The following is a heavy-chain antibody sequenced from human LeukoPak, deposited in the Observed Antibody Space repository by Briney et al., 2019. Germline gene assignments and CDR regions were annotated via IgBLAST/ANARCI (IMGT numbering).Heavy chain of an antibody. Sequence: SETLSLTCSVSGGSISSSSNYYWGWIRQPPGKGLEWIGSIYYSGSTYYNTSLKSRVTISVDTSKNQFSLKLSSVTAADTAVYYCARARSGRGWYRFDPWGQGTLVIASS. CDR3: ARARSGRGWYRFDP. CDR2: IYYSGST. D-gene: IGHD6-19*01. V-gene: IGHV4-39*07. J-gene: IGHJ5*02. CDR1: GGSISSSSNYY.